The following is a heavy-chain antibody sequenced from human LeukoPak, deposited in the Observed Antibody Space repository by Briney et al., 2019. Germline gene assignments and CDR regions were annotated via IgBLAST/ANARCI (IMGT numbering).Heavy chain of an antibody. V-gene: IGHV3-11*06. CDR1: GFIVSSYY. CDR2: IGSSGSYT. D-gene: IGHD3-10*01. Sequence: PGGSLRLSCAVSGFIVSSYYMTWVRQAPGKGREWVSYIGSSGSYTDYADSVKGRFTISRDNTKNSLYLEMNRLRAEDTAVYYCARDSAYYGSGSIVYSYYGMDVWGHGTTVTVSS. J-gene: IGHJ6*02. CDR3: ARDSAYYGSGSIVYSYYGMDV.